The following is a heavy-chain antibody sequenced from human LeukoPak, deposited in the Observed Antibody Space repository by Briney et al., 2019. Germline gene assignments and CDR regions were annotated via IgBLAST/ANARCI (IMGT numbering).Heavy chain of an antibody. CDR3: ASQTVVGATDY. V-gene: IGHV3-74*01. Sequence: GGSLRLSCAASGFTFSSYWMHWVRQAPGKGLVWVSRIKSDGSSTSYADSVQGRFTISRDNAKNTLYLQMNGLRAEDTAVYYCASQTVVGATDYWGQGTLVTASS. CDR2: IKSDGSST. D-gene: IGHD1-26*01. CDR1: GFTFSSYW. J-gene: IGHJ4*02.